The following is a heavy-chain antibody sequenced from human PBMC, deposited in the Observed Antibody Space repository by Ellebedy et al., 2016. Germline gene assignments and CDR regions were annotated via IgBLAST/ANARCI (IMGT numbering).Heavy chain of an antibody. CDR1: GGSVGTYY. V-gene: IGHV4-59*02. Sequence: SETLSLXCTVSGGSVGTYYWTWIRQSPGKGLEWIGYVFYGGSTKYNPSLRSRVTISLDPSKNQFSLKVTSVAAADTAVYYCARDVCLYSSSPSFDSWGQGTLVTVSS. CDR2: VFYGGST. J-gene: IGHJ4*02. CDR3: ARDVCLYSSSPSFDS. D-gene: IGHD6-6*01.